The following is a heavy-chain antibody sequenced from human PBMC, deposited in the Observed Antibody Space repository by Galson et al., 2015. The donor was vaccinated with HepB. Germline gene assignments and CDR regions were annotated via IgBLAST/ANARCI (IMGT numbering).Heavy chain of an antibody. J-gene: IGHJ4*02. Sequence: SLRLSCAPSGFTFSSFAMSWVRQAPGKGREWVSAISGDGVNTYYADSVKGRFTISRDNSKNTLSLQMNSLRADDTAIYYCAKDLGAGGGSCFDYWGQGALSPSPQ. D-gene: IGHD2-15*01. CDR1: GFTFSSFA. CDR2: ISGDGVNT. V-gene: IGHV3-23*01. CDR3: AKDLGAGGGSCFDY.